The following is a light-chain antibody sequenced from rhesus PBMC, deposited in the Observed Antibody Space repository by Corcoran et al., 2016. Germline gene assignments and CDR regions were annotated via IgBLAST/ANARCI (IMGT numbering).Light chain of an antibody. CDR1: QSLLHSNGNTY. CDR3: GQGTHWPLT. CDR2: RVS. V-gene: IGKV2-64*01. Sequence: DVVMTQSPLSLPITPGQPASISCRSNQSLLHSNGNTYLTWYQQRQGQPPRLLIHRVSNRYPGVPDRFRGSGEGTDFTLTISGVEAEDVGVYFCGQGTHWPLTFGGGTKVEIK. J-gene: IGKJ4*01.